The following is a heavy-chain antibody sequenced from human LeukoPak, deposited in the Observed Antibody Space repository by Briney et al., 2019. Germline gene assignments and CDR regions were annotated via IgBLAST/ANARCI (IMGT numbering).Heavy chain of an antibody. D-gene: IGHD5-12*01. CDR2: ISGSGDTT. Sequence: GGSLRLSCAASGFTFSSYAMTWVRQAPGKGLEWVSDISGSGDTTHYADSVKGRFTISRDNAKNSLYLQMNSLRAEDTAVYYCARDQEMATITGPRFDSWGQGTLVTVSS. V-gene: IGHV3-23*01. J-gene: IGHJ4*02. CDR1: GFTFSSYA. CDR3: ARDQEMATITGPRFDS.